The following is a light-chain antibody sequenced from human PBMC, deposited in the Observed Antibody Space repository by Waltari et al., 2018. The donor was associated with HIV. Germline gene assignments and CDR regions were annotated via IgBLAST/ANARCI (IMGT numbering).Light chain of an antibody. CDR3: QQYNNWPPWT. J-gene: IGKJ1*01. CDR2: SAS. V-gene: IGKV3-15*01. Sequence: EIVMTQSPATLSVSPGERATLSGRASQSVSSNLAWYQQKPGQAPRLLIYSASTRATGVPARFSGSGSGTEFTLTISSLQSEDFAVYYCQQYNNWPPWTFGQGTKVDIK. CDR1: QSVSSN.